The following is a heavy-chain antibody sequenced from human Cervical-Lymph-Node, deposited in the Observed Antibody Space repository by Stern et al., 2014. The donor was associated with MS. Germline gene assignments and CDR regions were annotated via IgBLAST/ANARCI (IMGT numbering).Heavy chain of an antibody. CDR3: ARGLATALIADF. Sequence: VQLVESGADVKKPGASLKVSCKASGYTFTDYYMQWVRQAPGQGLEWMGWIHPNSGYTNYARKFQGRVTLTRDTSISTAYLELSRLTYDDTDVYYCARGLATALIADFWGQGTLVTVS. D-gene: IGHD2-21*01. V-gene: IGHV1-2*02. J-gene: IGHJ4*02. CDR1: GYTFTDYY. CDR2: IHPNSGYT.